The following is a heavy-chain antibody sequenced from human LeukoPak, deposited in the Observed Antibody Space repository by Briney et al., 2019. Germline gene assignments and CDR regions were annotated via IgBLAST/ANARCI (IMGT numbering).Heavy chain of an antibody. V-gene: IGHV4-34*01. J-gene: IGHJ4*02. Sequence: SETLSLTCAVYGGSFSGYYWSWIRQPPGKGLEWIGEINHSGSTNYNPSLKSRVTISVDTSKNQFSLKLSSVTAADTAVYYCARQDYDILTGYYYFDYWGQGTLVTVSS. CDR1: GGSFSGYY. CDR3: ARQDYDILTGYYYFDY. CDR2: INHSGST. D-gene: IGHD3-9*01.